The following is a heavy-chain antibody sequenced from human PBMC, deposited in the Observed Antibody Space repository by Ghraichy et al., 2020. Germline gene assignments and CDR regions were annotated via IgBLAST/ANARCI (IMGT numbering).Heavy chain of an antibody. D-gene: IGHD5-18*01. CDR2: IYYSGST. V-gene: IGHV4-39*01. J-gene: IGHJ4*02. CDR1: GGSISSSSYY. Sequence: SETLSLTCTVSGGSISSSSYYWGWIRQPPGKGLEWIGSIYYSGSTYYNPSLKSRVTISVDTSKNQFSLKLSSVTAADTAVYYCARQEIELWLNDYWGQGTLVTVSS. CDR3: ARQEIELWLNDY.